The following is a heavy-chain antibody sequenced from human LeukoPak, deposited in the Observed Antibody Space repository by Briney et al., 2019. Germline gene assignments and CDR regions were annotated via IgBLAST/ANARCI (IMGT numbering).Heavy chain of an antibody. V-gene: IGHV4-34*01. CDR2: INHSGST. CDR1: GFTFSSYA. J-gene: IGHJ4*02. Sequence: GSLRLSCAASGFTFSSYAMSWIRQPPGKGLEWIGEINHSGSTNYNPSLKSRVTISVDTSKNQFSLKLSSVTAADTAVYYCARGFSAARNDYWGQGTLATVSS. D-gene: IGHD6-6*01. CDR3: ARGFSAARNDY.